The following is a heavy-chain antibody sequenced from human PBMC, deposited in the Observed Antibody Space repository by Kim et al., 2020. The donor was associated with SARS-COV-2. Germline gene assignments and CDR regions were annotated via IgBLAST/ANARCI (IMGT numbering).Heavy chain of an antibody. V-gene: IGHV3-30*04. CDR3: ARSPQVCGGDCYSVPIDY. J-gene: IGHJ4*02. CDR1: GFTFSSYA. Sequence: GGSLRLSCAASGFTFSSYAMHWVRQAPGKGLEWVAVISYDGSNKYYADSVKGRFTISRDNSKNTLYLQMNSLRAEDTAVYYCARSPQVCGGDCYSVPIDYWGQGTLVTVSS. D-gene: IGHD2-21*02. CDR2: ISYDGSNK.